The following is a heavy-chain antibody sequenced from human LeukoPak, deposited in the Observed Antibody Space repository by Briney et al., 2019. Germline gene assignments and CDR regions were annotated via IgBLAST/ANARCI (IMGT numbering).Heavy chain of an antibody. CDR1: GYTFTGYY. J-gene: IGHJ5*02. Sequence: ASVKVSCNASGYTFTGYYMHWVRQAPGQGLEGMGWINPNSGGTNYAQKFQGRVTMTRDTSISTAYMELSRLTSDDTAVYYCARDPAPGEFDPWGQGTLVTVSS. D-gene: IGHD1-1*01. CDR3: ARDPAPGEFDP. V-gene: IGHV1-2*02. CDR2: INPNSGGT.